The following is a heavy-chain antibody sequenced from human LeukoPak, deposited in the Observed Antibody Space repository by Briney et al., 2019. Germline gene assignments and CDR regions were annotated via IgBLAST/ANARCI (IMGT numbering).Heavy chain of an antibody. J-gene: IGHJ6*02. CDR3: ARDRYSRGYYYYYGMDV. CDR1: GFTFSSYS. CDR2: ISSSSSYI. Sequence: GGSLRLSCAASGFTFSSYSMNWGRQAPGKGLEWVSSISSSSSYIYYADSVKGRFTISRDNAKNSLYLQMNSLRAEATAVYYCARDRYSRGYYYYYGMDVWGQGTTVTVSS. D-gene: IGHD6-13*01. V-gene: IGHV3-21*01.